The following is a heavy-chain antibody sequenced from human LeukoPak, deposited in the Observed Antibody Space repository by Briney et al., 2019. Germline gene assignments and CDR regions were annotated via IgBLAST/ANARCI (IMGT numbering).Heavy chain of an antibody. J-gene: IGHJ4*02. CDR1: EYSFSNDW. Sequence: GESLKISCKGSEYSFSNDWLGWVRQMPGKGLEWMGSIYPGDSDTRYSPSFQGQVTISAQKSISTAYLQWSSLTASDTAMYYCARLQVGESGSYGDYWGQGTLVTVSS. D-gene: IGHD1-26*01. V-gene: IGHV5-51*01. CDR3: ARLQVGESGSYGDY. CDR2: IYPGDSDT.